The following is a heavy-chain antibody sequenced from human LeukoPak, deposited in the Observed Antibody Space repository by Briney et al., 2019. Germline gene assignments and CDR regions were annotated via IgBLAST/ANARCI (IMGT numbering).Heavy chain of an antibody. V-gene: IGHV3-23*01. CDR1: GFTFSNYF. Sequence: GGSLRLSCAASGFTFSNYFFSWVRQAPGKWLEWVSTITTTGVNTYYADSVKGRFTISRDNSRSTLYLQISSRRAEDTAVYYCAKHQDRSYDFWGQGTLVTVSS. D-gene: IGHD3-10*01. J-gene: IGHJ4*02. CDR2: ITTTGVNT. CDR3: AKHQDRSYDF.